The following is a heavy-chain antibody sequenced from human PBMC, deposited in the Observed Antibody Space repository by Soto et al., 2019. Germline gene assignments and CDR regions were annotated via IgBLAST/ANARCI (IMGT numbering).Heavy chain of an antibody. CDR2: ISTYNGNT. Sequence: QVQLVQSGAEVKKPGASVKVSCKASGYTFTSYGISWVRQAPGQGLEWMGWISTYNGNTKYVQKLQGRVTMTTDTSTSTAYMEVRSLRADDTAVFCCARGMVRGVGSDYWGQGTLVTVSS. J-gene: IGHJ4*02. D-gene: IGHD3-10*01. V-gene: IGHV1-18*01. CDR3: ARGMVRGVGSDY. CDR1: GYTFTSYG.